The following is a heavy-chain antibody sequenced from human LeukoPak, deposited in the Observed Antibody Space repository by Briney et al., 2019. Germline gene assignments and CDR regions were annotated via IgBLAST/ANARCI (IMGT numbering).Heavy chain of an antibody. D-gene: IGHD2-15*01. J-gene: IGHJ5*02. V-gene: IGHV4-39*01. CDR1: GGSISSSSYY. CDR3: ARPSWVVGHPFDL. CDR2: IYYSGST. Sequence: PSETLSLPCTVSGGSISSSSYYWGWIRQPPGKGLEWIGSIYYSGSTYYIPSLKSRVTISVDTSKNQFSLKLSSVTAADTAVYYCARPSWVVGHPFDLWGQGTLVTVSS.